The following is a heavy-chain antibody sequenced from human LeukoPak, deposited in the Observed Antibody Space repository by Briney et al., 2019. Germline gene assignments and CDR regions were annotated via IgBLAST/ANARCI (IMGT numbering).Heavy chain of an antibody. V-gene: IGHV3-23*01. CDR1: GFTFSSYA. D-gene: IGHD5-12*01. J-gene: IGHJ4*02. CDR2: ISGSGGST. CDR3: AKGRYGGYEDPPDY. Sequence: PGGSLRLSCAASGFTFSSYAMSWVRQAPGTGLEWVSAISGSGGSTYYADSVKGRFTISRDNSKNTLYLQMNSLRAEDTAVYYCAKGRYGGYEDPPDYWGQGTLVTVSS.